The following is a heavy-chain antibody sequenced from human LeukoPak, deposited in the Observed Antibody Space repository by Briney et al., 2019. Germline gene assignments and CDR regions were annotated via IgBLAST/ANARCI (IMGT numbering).Heavy chain of an antibody. J-gene: IGHJ6*03. CDR1: GGSISSGSYY. Sequence: RASETLSLTCTVSGGSISSGSYYWSWIRQPAGKGLEWIGRIYTSGSTNYNPSLKSRVTISVEMSKNQFSLKLSSVTAADTAVYYCAREESHKAAANMWDYYYSYNMDVWGKGPRSPSP. V-gene: IGHV4-61*02. D-gene: IGHD6-13*01. CDR2: IYTSGST. CDR3: AREESHKAAANMWDYYYSYNMDV.